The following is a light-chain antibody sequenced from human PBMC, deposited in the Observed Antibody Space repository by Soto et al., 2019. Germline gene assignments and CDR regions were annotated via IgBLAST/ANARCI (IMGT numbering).Light chain of an antibody. J-gene: IGKJ4*01. Sequence: EIVMTQSPVTLSVSPGEGATLSCRASQSISSSLAWYQQKPGQPPKLLIFGASTRATEIPARFSGSGSGTEFTLTITRLQSEDSAIYDCQQYGTWPPNLLTFGGGTKVEI. CDR1: QSISSS. V-gene: IGKV3-15*01. CDR3: QQYGTWPPNLLT. CDR2: GAS.